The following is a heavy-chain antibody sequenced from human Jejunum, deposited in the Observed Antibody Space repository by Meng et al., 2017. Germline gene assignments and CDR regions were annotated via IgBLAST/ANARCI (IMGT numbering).Heavy chain of an antibody. Sequence: SGPTLAKPTQILTLTFTFSGFSLSTSGVGVGWIRQPTGKSLEWLGIIYWDDDDRYSPSLRSTLTITKDNSKNQVVLRMTNLDHVDTATYYSAHIICGVAAFDVWGQGTLVTVSS. CDR1: GFSLSTSGVG. D-gene: IGHD3-16*02. V-gene: IGHV2-5*02. CDR3: AHIICGVAAFDV. J-gene: IGHJ3*01. CDR2: IYWDDDD.